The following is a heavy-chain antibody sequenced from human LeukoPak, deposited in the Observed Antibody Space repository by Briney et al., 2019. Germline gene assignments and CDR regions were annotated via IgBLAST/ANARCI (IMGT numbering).Heavy chain of an antibody. CDR2: IRSKAYGGTT. D-gene: IGHD6-13*01. Sequence: PGGSLRLSCTASGFTFGDYAMSWVRQAPGKGLEWVGFIRSKAYGGTTEYAASVKGGFTISRDDSKSIAYLQMNSLKTEDTAVYYCTREGRDIAAAAAGFDYWGQGTLVTVSS. CDR1: GFTFGDYA. J-gene: IGHJ4*02. V-gene: IGHV3-49*04. CDR3: TREGRDIAAAAAGFDY.